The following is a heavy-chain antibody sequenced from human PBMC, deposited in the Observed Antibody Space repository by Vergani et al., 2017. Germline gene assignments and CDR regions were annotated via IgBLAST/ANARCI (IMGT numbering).Heavy chain of an antibody. CDR1: GFTFSSYA. CDR2: ISYDGSNK. V-gene: IGHV3-30-3*01. J-gene: IGHJ4*02. D-gene: IGHD3-22*01. Sequence: VQLLESGGGLVQPGGSLRLSCAASGFTFSSYAMHWVRQAPGKGLEWVAVISYDGSNKYYADSVKGRFTISRDNSKNTLYLQMNSLRAEDTAVYYCAKDLQVYYDSSGFDYWGQGTLVTVSS. CDR3: AKDLQVYYDSSGFDY.